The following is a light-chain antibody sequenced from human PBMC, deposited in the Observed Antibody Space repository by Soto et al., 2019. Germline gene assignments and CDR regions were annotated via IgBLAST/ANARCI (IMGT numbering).Light chain of an antibody. V-gene: IGKV3-11*01. J-gene: IGKJ5*01. CDR3: QQRSIWPIT. CDR1: QSVNIY. Sequence: EIVMTQSPATLSVSPGERATLSCRASQSVNIYLAWYQQKPGQAPRLLIFGATYRATGIPARFSGSGSGTDFTLTISSLEPEDFAVYYCQQRSIWPITFGQGTRLEIK. CDR2: GAT.